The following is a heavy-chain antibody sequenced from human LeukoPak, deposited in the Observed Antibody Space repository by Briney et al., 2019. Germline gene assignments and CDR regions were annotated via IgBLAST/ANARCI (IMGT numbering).Heavy chain of an antibody. J-gene: IGHJ4*02. CDR3: ASVWVENTL. Sequence: RTGGSLRLSCAASGFAFSSYGMHWVRQAPGKGLEWVSSISSSSSYIYYADSVKGRFTISRDNAKNSLYLQMNSLRAEDTAVYYCASVWVENTLWGQGTLVTVSS. D-gene: IGHD2-8*01. CDR1: GFAFSSYG. CDR2: ISSSSSYI. V-gene: IGHV3-21*01.